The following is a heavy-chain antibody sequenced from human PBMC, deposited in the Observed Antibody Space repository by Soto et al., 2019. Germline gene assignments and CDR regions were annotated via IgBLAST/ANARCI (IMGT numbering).Heavy chain of an antibody. CDR2: ISYDESNK. V-gene: IGHV3-30*18. CDR3: AKGDYCSSTSCYDRAVGYYGMDV. D-gene: IGHD2-2*01. J-gene: IGHJ6*02. CDR1: GFTFSSDG. Sequence: PGGSLTLSCAASGFTFSSDGMHWVRQAPGKGLDWVAVISYDESNKYYADPVHSRFPISRDNSKNTRYLQMNSLRAEDTAGYYCAKGDYCSSTSCYDRAVGYYGMDVWGQGTTVTVSS.